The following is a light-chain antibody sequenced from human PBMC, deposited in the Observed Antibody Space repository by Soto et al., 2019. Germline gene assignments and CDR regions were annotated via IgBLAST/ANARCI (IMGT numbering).Light chain of an antibody. V-gene: IGKV3-20*01. CDR3: QQYGSSRWT. CDR1: QSVSNTY. Sequence: EIVLTQSPGTLSLSPGDRATLSCRASQSVSNTYLAWLQQKAGQAPRLLIHGASRATGIPDRFSGSGSGTDFTLTISRLEPEDFAVYYCQQYGSSRWTFGQGTKVEIK. CDR2: GA. J-gene: IGKJ1*01.